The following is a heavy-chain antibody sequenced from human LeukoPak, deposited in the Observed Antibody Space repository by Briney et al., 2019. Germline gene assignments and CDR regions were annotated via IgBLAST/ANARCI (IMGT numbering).Heavy chain of an antibody. CDR2: IYVTGN. D-gene: IGHD3-16*02. Sequence: SETLSLTCTVSGGSIGTYYWSWVRQSPGKGLEWIGYIYVTGNRYNPYLQSRVTISVDTSRNQFFLKMSSVTAADTAVNYCARHIGGGIEDTDVWGKGTKVTVSS. CDR3: ARHIGGGIEDTDV. V-gene: IGHV4-59*08. CDR1: GGSIGTYY. J-gene: IGHJ6*03.